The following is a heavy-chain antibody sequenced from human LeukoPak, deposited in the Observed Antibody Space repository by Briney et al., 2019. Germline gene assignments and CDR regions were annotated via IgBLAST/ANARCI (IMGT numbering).Heavy chain of an antibody. CDR2: INHSGST. D-gene: IGHD3-10*01. Sequence: LETLSLTCAVYGGSFSGYYWSWIRQPPGKGLEWIGEINHSGSTNYNPSLKSRVTISVDTSKNQFSLKLSSVTAADTAVYYCARVDVTMVRGVADYYYYYGMDVWGKGTTVTVSS. CDR1: GGSFSGYY. CDR3: ARVDVTMVRGVADYYYYYGMDV. V-gene: IGHV4-34*01. J-gene: IGHJ6*04.